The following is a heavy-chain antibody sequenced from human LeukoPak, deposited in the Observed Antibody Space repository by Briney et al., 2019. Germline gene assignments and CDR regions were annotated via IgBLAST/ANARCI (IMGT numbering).Heavy chain of an antibody. CDR2: IYYSGST. CDR3: ARSIAVRPMYYYYGMDV. D-gene: IGHD6-19*01. V-gene: IGHV4-59*01. J-gene: IGHJ6*02. Sequence: SETLSLTCTVSGGSISSYYWSWIRQPPGKGLEWIGYIYYSGSTNYNPSLKSRVTISVDTSKNQFSLKLSSVTAADTAVYYCARSIAVRPMYYYYGMDVWGQGTTVTVSS. CDR1: GGSISSYY.